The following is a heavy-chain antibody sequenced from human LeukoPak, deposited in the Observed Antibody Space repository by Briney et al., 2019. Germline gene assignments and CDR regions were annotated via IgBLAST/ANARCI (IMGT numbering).Heavy chain of an antibody. Sequence: PSETLSLTCAVYGGSFSGYYWSWIRQPPGKGLEWIGEINHSGSTNYNPSLKSRVTISVDTSKNQFSLKLSSVTAADTAVYYCARHRAFRDYYYYMDVWGKGTTVTISS. D-gene: IGHD3-10*01. CDR1: GGSFSGYY. CDR2: INHSGST. V-gene: IGHV4-34*01. CDR3: ARHRAFRDYYYYMDV. J-gene: IGHJ6*03.